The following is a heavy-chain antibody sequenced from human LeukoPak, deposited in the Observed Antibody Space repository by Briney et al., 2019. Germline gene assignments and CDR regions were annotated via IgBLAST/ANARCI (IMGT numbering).Heavy chain of an antibody. CDR2: ISGSGGST. D-gene: IGHD3-10*01. V-gene: IGHV3-23*01. CDR1: GFTFSSYS. Sequence: GGSLRLSCAASGFTFSSYSMNWVRQAPGKGLEWVSAISGSGGSTYYADSVKGRFTISRDNSKNTLYLQMNSLRAEDTAVYYCAKRAGGSGGVFDYWGQGTLVTVSS. CDR3: AKRAGGSGGVFDY. J-gene: IGHJ4*02.